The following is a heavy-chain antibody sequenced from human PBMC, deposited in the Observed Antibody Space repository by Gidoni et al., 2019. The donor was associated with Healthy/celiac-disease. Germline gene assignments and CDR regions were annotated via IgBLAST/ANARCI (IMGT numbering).Heavy chain of an antibody. J-gene: IGHJ4*02. V-gene: IGHV3-48*02. Sequence: EVQLVESGGGLVQPGGSLRLSCAASGFTFSSYSMNWVRQAPGKGLEWVSYISSSSSTIYYADSVKGRFTISRDNAKNSLYLQMNSRRDEDTAVYYCARDRAVTDYWGQGTLVTVSS. CDR1: GFTFSSYS. D-gene: IGHD4-17*01. CDR2: ISSSSSTI. CDR3: ARDRAVTDY.